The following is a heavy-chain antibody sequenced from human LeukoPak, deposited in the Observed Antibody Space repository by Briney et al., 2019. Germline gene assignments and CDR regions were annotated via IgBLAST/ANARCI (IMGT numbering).Heavy chain of an antibody. CDR1: GFTFSSYA. CDR3: VKVGASDFTIVP. D-gene: IGHD3-10*01. V-gene: IGHV3-64D*06. CDR2: ISSNGGST. J-gene: IGHJ5*02. Sequence: GSLRLSCSASGFTFSSYAMHWVRQAPGKGLEYVSAISSNGGSTYYADSVKGRFTISRDNSKNTLYLQMSSLRAEDTAVYYCVKVGASDFTIVPWGQGTLVTVSS.